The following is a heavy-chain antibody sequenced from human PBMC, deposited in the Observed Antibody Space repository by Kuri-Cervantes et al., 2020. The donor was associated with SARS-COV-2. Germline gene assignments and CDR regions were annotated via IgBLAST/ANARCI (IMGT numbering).Heavy chain of an antibody. CDR1: GGTFSSYA. CDR3: ATGAGWLRLRGYYFDY. CDR2: IIPILGTA. J-gene: IGHJ4*02. V-gene: IGHV1-69*04. Sequence: SVKVSCKASGGTFSSYAISWVRQAPGQGLEWMGRIIPILGTANYAQKFQGRVTITADKSTSTAYMELSSLRSEDTAVYYCATGAGWLRLRGYYFDYWGQGTLVTVSS. D-gene: IGHD5-12*01.